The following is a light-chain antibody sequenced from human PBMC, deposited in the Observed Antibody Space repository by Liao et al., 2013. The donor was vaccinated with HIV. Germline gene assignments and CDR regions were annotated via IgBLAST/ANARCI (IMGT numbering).Light chain of an antibody. CDR1: NIESKS. Sequence: SYVLTQPPSVSVAPGKTARITCGGNNIESKSVHWYQQKPGQAPVLVILYDSDRPSGIPERFSGSSSGTTVTLTISGVQAEDEADYYCQSADSSATYPVFGGGTKLTVL. CDR3: QSADSSATYPV. J-gene: IGLJ3*02. CDR2: YDS. V-gene: IGLV3-21*01.